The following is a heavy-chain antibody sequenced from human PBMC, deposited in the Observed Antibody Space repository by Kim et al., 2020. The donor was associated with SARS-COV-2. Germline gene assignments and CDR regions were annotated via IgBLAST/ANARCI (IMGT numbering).Heavy chain of an antibody. J-gene: IGHJ4*02. D-gene: IGHD5-12*01. V-gene: IGHV1-69*13. Sequence: SVKVSCKASGGTFSSYAISWVRQAPGQGLEWMGGIIPIFGTANYAQKFQGRVTITADESTSTAYMELSSLRSEDTAVYYCARVEYSGYDGGDYWGQGTLVTVSS. CDR1: GGTFSSYA. CDR3: ARVEYSGYDGGDY. CDR2: IIPIFGTA.